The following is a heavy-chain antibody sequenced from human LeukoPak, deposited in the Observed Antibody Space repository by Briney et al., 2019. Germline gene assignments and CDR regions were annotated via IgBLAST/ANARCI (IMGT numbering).Heavy chain of an antibody. D-gene: IGHD3-10*02. CDR1: GGSISSGGYS. Sequence: SETLSLTCAVSGGSISSGGYSWSWIRQPPGKGLEWIGYIYHSGSTYYNPSLKSRVTISVDRSKNQFSLKLSSVTAADTAVYYCARVLFGETYNWFDPWGQGTLVTVSS. CDR2: IYHSGST. V-gene: IGHV4-30-2*01. CDR3: ARVLFGETYNWFDP. J-gene: IGHJ5*02.